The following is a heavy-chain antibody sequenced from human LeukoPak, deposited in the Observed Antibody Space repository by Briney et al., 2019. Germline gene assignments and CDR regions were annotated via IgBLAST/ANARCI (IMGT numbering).Heavy chain of an antibody. D-gene: IGHD6-13*01. CDR2: INYGGNT. CDR3: ARGRPAAGQYFFDY. CDR1: GASISTSSSY. Sequence: PSETLSLTCTVSGASISTSSSYWAWIRQPPGKGLEWIGSINYGGNTYYNPSLTSRVTVSVDTSKQQFSLKPSSVTAADAAVYYCARGRPAAGQYFFDYWGQGALVTVSS. J-gene: IGHJ4*02. V-gene: IGHV4-39*01.